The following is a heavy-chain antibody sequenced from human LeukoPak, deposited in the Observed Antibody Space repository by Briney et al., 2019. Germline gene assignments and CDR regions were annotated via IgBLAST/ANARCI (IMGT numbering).Heavy chain of an antibody. CDR3: ARDSPYNWNYDASAFDI. CDR2: IKQDGSEK. V-gene: IGHV3-7*01. J-gene: IGHJ3*02. Sequence: GGSLRLSCAASGFTFSSYWMSWVRQAPGKGLEWVASIKQDGSEKYYVDSVKGRFTISRDNAKNSLYLQMNSLRAEDTAVYYCARDSPYNWNYDASAFDIWGQGTMVTVSS. D-gene: IGHD1-7*01. CDR1: GFTFSSYW.